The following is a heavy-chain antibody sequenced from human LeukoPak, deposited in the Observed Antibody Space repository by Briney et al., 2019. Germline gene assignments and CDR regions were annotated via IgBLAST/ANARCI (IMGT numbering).Heavy chain of an antibody. CDR1: GFTFSSYG. V-gene: IGHV3-33*01. J-gene: IGHJ4*02. Sequence: GGSLRLSCAASGFTFSSYGMDWVRQAPGKGLEWVAVIWYGGSNKYYADSVKGRFTISRDNSKNTLYLQMNSLRAEDTAVYYCARDAVYSSSWQYYWGQGTLVTVSS. CDR2: IWYGGSNK. D-gene: IGHD6-13*01. CDR3: ARDAVYSSSWQYY.